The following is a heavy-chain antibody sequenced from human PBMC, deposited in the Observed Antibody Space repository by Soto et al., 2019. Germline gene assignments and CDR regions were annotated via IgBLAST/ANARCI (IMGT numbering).Heavy chain of an antibody. D-gene: IGHD6-19*01. J-gene: IGHJ6*02. CDR2: IYHSGST. CDR1: GYSISSGYY. Sequence: SETLSLTCAVSGYSISSGYYWGWIRQPPGKGLEWIGSIYHSGSTYYNPSLKSRVTISVDTSKNQFSLKPSSVTAADTAVYYCATQGDSSGYYYYYGMDVWGQGTTVTVSS. CDR3: ATQGDSSGYYYYYGMDV. V-gene: IGHV4-38-2*01.